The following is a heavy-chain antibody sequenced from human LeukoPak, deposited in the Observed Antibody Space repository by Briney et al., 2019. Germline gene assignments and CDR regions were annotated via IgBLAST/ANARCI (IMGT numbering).Heavy chain of an antibody. CDR2: IIPIFGTA. J-gene: IGHJ3*02. Sequence: ASVKVSCKASGDTFSRYAIGWVRQAPGQGLKWMGGIIPIFGTADYAQKFQGRVTITADESTSTAYMELSSLRSEDTAVYYCARGRPYAFDIWGQGTMVTVSS. CDR1: GDTFSRYA. CDR3: ARGRPYAFDI. V-gene: IGHV1-69*13.